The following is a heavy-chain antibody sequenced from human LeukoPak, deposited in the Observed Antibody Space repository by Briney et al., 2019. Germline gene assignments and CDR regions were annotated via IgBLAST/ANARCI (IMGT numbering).Heavy chain of an antibody. CDR2: TSHDGTNK. V-gene: IGHV3-30*18. Sequence: PGRSLRLSCAASGFTFSSYVMHWVRQAPGKGLEWVAVTSHDGTNKYYADSVKGRFTISRDNSENTLYLQMNSLRAEDTAVYYCAKGGQQLVRWQFDPWGQGTLVTVSS. J-gene: IGHJ5*02. CDR1: GFTFSSYV. CDR3: AKGGQQLVRWQFDP. D-gene: IGHD6-13*01.